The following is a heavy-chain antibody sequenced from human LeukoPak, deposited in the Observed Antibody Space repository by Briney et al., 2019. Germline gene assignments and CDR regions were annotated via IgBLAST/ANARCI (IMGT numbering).Heavy chain of an antibody. D-gene: IGHD3-16*01. CDR1: DGSITNYY. Sequence: PSETLSLTCAVSDGSITNYYWSWIRQPPGKGLEWIGYIYYSGSTNYNPSLKSRVTISVDTSKNQFSLKLSSVTAADTAVYYCARDLATAFDYWGQGTLVTVSS. J-gene: IGHJ4*02. CDR2: IYYSGST. V-gene: IGHV4-59*01. CDR3: ARDLATAFDY.